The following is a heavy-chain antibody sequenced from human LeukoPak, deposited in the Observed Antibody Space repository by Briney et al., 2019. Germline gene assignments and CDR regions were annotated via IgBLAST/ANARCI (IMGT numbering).Heavy chain of an antibody. CDR1: GFTFSSYW. CDR3: AKGDMYYYSSGSSKGIDY. D-gene: IGHD3-10*01. CDR2: TSYDGRNI. J-gene: IGHJ4*02. V-gene: IGHV3-30*18. Sequence: PGGSLRLSCAASGFTFSSYWVHWVRQAPGKGLEWVAVTSYDGRNIHYADSVKGRFTISRDNSKHTLYLQMNSLRAEDTAAYYCAKGDMYYYSSGSSKGIDYWGQGTLVTVSS.